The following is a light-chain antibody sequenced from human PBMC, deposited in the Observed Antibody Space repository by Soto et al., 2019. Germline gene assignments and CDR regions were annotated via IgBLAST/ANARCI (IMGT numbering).Light chain of an antibody. CDR2: GAS. CDR1: QSIGSN. Sequence: EIVMTPSPATLSVSPGERATLSCRASQSIGSNLAWYQQKPGQSPRLLIYGASTRATGLPARFSGSGSGTEFTLTISSLQSEDFALYYCQQYNNWPITFGQGTRLEIK. V-gene: IGKV3-15*01. CDR3: QQYNNWPIT. J-gene: IGKJ5*01.